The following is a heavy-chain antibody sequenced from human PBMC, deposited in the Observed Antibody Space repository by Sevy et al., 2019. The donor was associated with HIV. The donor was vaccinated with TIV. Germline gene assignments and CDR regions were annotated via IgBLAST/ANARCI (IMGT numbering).Heavy chain of an antibody. CDR2: IYNNIGST. J-gene: IGHJ4*02. V-gene: IGHV4-59*08. Sequence: KHSETLSLTCSVSDDSINSYYWSWIRQPPGKGLEWIGYIYNNIGSTSYNPSLTSRVTISVDTSKNQFSLKLTSVTAADTAVYYCARGAVVIGTAATPVLDFWGLGSLVTVSS. D-gene: IGHD2-2*01. CDR3: ARGAVVIGTAATPVLDF. CDR1: DDSINSYY.